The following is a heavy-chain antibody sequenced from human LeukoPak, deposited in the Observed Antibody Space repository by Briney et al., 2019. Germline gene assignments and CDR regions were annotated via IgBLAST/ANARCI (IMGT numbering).Heavy chain of an antibody. J-gene: IGHJ6*03. D-gene: IGHD1-26*01. CDR1: VYTFTSYG. CDR2: ISAYNGNT. Sequence: GASVNVSCKASVYTFTSYGISWVRQPPGQGLDWMGWISAYNGNTNYAQKLQGRVTMTTDTSTSTAYMELRSLRSEDTAVYYCARRSGSYDYYYYYMDVWGKGTTVTVSS. V-gene: IGHV1-18*01. CDR3: ARRSGSYDYYYYYMDV.